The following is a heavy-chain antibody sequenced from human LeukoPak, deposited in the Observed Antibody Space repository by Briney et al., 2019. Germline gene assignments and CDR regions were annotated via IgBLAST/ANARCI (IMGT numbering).Heavy chain of an antibody. CDR1: GYTFTSYG. CDR2: ISAYNGNT. CDR3: AVNWGLVVVPAAIGYH. V-gene: IGHV1-18*01. Sequence: GASVKVSCKASGYTFTSYGISWVRQAPGQGLEWMGWISAYNGNTNYAQKLQGRVTMTTDTSTSTAYMELRSVRSDDTAVYYCAVNWGLVVVPAAIGYHWPQATLVPVSS. J-gene: IGHJ5*02. D-gene: IGHD2-2*01.